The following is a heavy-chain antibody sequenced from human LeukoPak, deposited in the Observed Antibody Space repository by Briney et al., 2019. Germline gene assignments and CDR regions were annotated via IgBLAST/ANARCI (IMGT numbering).Heavy chain of an antibody. CDR2: FYSSGST. V-gene: IGHV3-53*01. D-gene: IGHD1-1*01. J-gene: IGHJ6*03. CDR1: GFTVSSNY. CDR3: ARLEKKSYYYMDV. Sequence: EPGGSLRLSCAVSGFTVSSNYMGWVRQAPGKGLEWVSVFYSSGSTYYADSVKGRFTISRDNSENTLFLQMNTLRAEDTAVYYCARLEKKSYYYMDVWGKGTTVTVS.